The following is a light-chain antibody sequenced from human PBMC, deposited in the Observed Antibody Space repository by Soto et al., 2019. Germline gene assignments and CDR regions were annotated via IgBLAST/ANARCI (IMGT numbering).Light chain of an antibody. CDR3: QHYNSYSEA. V-gene: IGKV1-5*03. CDR2: KAS. Sequence: DIQMTQSLSSLSASVVYRVTITCRASQTISSWLAWYQQKPGKAPKLLIYKASTLKSGVPSRFSGSGSGTEFTLTISSLQPDDFATYYCQHYNSYSEAFGQGTKVDI. J-gene: IGKJ1*01. CDR1: QTISSW.